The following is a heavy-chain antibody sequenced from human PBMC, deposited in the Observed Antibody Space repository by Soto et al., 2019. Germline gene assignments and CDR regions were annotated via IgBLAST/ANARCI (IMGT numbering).Heavy chain of an antibody. CDR2: IIPMFRTA. J-gene: IGHJ6*02. CDR3: ARNKRHTYGSGGYGNDYYYGMDV. V-gene: IGHV1-69*13. Sequence: SVKVSCKASGGSLTNYAFSWVRQAPGQGLEWMGGIIPMFRTATYAQRLQDRVTITADESTNTVYMELSSLRSEDTAVFYCARNKRHTYGSGGYGNDYYYGMDVWGQGTTVTVSS. CDR1: GGSLTNYA. D-gene: IGHD2-15*01.